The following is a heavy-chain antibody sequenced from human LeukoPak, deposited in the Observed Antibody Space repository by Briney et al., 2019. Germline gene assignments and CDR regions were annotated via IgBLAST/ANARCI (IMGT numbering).Heavy chain of an antibody. J-gene: IGHJ3*02. D-gene: IGHD3-10*01. Sequence: SETLSLTCTVSGGSISSGGYYWSWIRQPPGKGLEWIGYIYHSGSTYYNPSLKSRVTISVDRSKNQFSLKLSSVTAADTAVYYCARIRFGAFDIWGQGTMVTVSS. CDR3: ARIRFGAFDI. CDR1: GGSISSGGYY. CDR2: IYHSGST. V-gene: IGHV4-30-2*01.